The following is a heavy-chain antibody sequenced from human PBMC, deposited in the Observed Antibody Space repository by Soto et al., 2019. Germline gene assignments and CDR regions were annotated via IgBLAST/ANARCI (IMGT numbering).Heavy chain of an antibody. J-gene: IGHJ4*02. CDR1: GFSFDKYA. D-gene: IGHD6-13*01. CDR3: AKAAAGPALDY. Sequence: PGGSLRLSCVASGFSFDKYAMAWVRQAPGKGLEWVAVISYDGSNKYYADSVKGRFTISRDNSKNTLYLQMNSLRAEDTAVYYCAKAAAGPALDYWGQGTLVTVSS. CDR2: ISYDGSNK. V-gene: IGHV3-30*18.